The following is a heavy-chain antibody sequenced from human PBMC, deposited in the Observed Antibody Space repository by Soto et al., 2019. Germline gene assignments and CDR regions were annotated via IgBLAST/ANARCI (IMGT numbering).Heavy chain of an antibody. D-gene: IGHD3-22*01. Sequence: GGSLRLSCAASGFTFSSYWMHWVRQAPGKGLLWVSRINSDGSSTSYADSVKGRFTISRDNAKNTLYLQMNSLRAEDTAVYYCARVSTNYYDSSGYYYVEYYFDYWGQGT. CDR1: GFTFSSYW. CDR2: INSDGSST. V-gene: IGHV3-74*01. CDR3: ARVSTNYYDSSGYYYVEYYFDY. J-gene: IGHJ4*02.